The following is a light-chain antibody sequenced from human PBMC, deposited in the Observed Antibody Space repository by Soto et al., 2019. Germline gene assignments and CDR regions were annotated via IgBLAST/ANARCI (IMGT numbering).Light chain of an antibody. CDR1: QSVSNN. CDR2: GAS. V-gene: IGKV3D-15*01. J-gene: IGKJ1*01. CDR3: QEYNTWPWT. Sequence: EIVLTQSPGTLSLSPGERATLSCRASQSVSNNYLAWYQQKPGQAPRLLIYGASNRATGIPARFSGSGSGTEFILTISSLQSEDFAVYYCQEYNTWPWTFGQGTKVDIK.